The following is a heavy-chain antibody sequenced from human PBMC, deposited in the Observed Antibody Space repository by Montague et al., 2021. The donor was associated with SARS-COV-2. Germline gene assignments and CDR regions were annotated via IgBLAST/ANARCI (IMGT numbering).Heavy chain of an antibody. V-gene: IGHV3-48*03. D-gene: IGHD3-3*01. CDR1: GFTFSRYE. CDR2: ISSSGSTL. J-gene: IGHJ6*02. Sequence: SLRLSGAASGFTFSRYEMNWVRQAPGKGLEWVSYISSSGSTLYYSDSVXVRFTISRDNAKNSLYLQMNGLRAADTAVYYCARGGTYYDFWSGYYNYYYGMDVWGQGTTVTVSS. CDR3: ARGGTYYDFWSGYYNYYYGMDV.